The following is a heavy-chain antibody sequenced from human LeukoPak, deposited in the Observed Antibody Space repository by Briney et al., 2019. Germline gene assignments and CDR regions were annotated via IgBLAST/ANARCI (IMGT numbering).Heavy chain of an antibody. V-gene: IGHV4-30-2*01. Sequence: SETLSLTCAVSGGSISSGGYSWSWIRQPPGKGLEWIGYIYHSGSTYYNPSLKSRVTISVDTSKNQFSLKLSSVTAADTAVYYCARTRSYALQDFDYWGQGTLVTVSS. CDR2: IYHSGST. D-gene: IGHD2-2*01. CDR1: GGSISSGGYS. J-gene: IGHJ4*02. CDR3: ARTRSYALQDFDY.